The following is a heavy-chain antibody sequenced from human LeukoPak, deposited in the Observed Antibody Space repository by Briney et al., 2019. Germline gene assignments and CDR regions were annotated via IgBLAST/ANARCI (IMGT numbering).Heavy chain of an antibody. D-gene: IGHD3-10*02. Sequence: GASVKVSCKASGYTFTSYYINWVRQATGQGLEWMGWMNPKSGNTGYAQKFQGRVTMTRNTSISTAYMELSSLRSEDTAVYYCARGQRKKLFGELLAEKRNWFDPWGQGTLVTVSS. CDR2: MNPKSGNT. CDR3: ARGQRKKLFGELLAEKRNWFDP. CDR1: GYTFTSYY. V-gene: IGHV1-8*01. J-gene: IGHJ5*02.